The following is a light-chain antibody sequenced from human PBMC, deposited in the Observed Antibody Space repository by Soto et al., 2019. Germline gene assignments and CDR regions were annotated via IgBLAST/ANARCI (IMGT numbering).Light chain of an antibody. V-gene: IGKV3-20*01. Sequence: EILLTQSPGTLSLSPGERATLSCRASQSVSSNYLAWYQQRPGQAPRLLIYGASSRATGIPDRFSGSGSGTDFTLTISRLEPEDSAVYFCQHYSSQTFGQGTKVAIK. CDR3: QHYSSQT. CDR1: QSVSSNY. CDR2: GAS. J-gene: IGKJ1*01.